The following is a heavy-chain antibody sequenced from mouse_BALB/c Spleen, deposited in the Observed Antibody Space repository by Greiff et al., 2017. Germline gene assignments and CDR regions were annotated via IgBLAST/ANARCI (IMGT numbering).Heavy chain of an antibody. D-gene: IGHD3-1*01. CDR3: ARDRGARAFAY. J-gene: IGHJ3*01. V-gene: IGHV5-9-4*01. CDR1: GFTFSSYA. Sequence: EVQLQESGGGLVKPGGSLKLSCAASGFTFSSYAMSWVRQSPEKRLAWVAEISSGGSYTYYPDTVTGRFTISRDNAKNTLYLEMSSLRSEDTAMYYCARDRGARAFAYWGQGTLVTVSA. CDR2: ISSGGSYT.